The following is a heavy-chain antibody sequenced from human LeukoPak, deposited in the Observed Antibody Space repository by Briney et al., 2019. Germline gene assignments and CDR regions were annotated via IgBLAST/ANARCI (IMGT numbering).Heavy chain of an antibody. J-gene: IGHJ2*01. CDR3: ASSYWYFDL. Sequence: GGSLRLSCAASGFTFSSYEMNWVRQAPGKGLEWVSYISSSGSTIYYADPVKGRFTISRDNAKNSLYLQMNSLRAEDTAVYYCASSYWYFDLWGRGTLVTVSS. CDR1: GFTFSSYE. V-gene: IGHV3-48*03. CDR2: ISSSGSTI.